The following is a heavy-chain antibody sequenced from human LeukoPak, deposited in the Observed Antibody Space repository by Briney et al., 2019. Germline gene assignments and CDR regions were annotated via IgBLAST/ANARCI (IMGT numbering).Heavy chain of an antibody. J-gene: IGHJ4*02. CDR3: AKGIRWLQFLADY. D-gene: IGHD5-24*01. CDR2: ISYDGSNK. V-gene: IGHV3-30*18. Sequence: HPGGSLRLSCAASGFTFSSYGMHWVRQAPGKGLEWVAVISYDGSNKYYADSVKGRFTISRDNSKNTLYMQMNSLRAEDTAVYYCAKGIRWLQFLADYWGQGTLVTVSS. CDR1: GFTFSSYG.